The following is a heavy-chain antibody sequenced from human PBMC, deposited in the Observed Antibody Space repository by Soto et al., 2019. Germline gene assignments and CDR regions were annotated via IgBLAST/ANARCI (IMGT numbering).Heavy chain of an antibody. V-gene: IGHV1-69*13. CDR1: GGTFSSYA. CDR3: ARDRDFWSGRFRSMDV. Sequence: ASVKVSCKASGGTFSSYAISWVRQAPGQGLEWMGGIIPIFGTANYAQKFQGRVTITADESTSTAYMELSSLRSEDTAVYYCARDRDFWSGRFRSMDVWGQGTTVTVSS. CDR2: IIPIFGTA. J-gene: IGHJ6*02. D-gene: IGHD3-3*01.